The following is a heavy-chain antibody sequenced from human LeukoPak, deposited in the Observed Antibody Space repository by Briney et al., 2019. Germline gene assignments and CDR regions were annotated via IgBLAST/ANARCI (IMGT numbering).Heavy chain of an antibody. CDR1: GYTFTSYY. V-gene: IGHV1-46*01. CDR2: INPSGGST. D-gene: IGHD5-24*01. Sequence: ASVKVSCKASGYTFTSYYMHWVRQAPGQGLEWMGIINPSGGSTSYAQKFQGRVTMTRDTSTSTVYMELSSLRSEDTAVYYCARDLGERWLLGPLFDYWGQGTLVTVSS. CDR3: ARDLGERWLLGPLFDY. J-gene: IGHJ4*02.